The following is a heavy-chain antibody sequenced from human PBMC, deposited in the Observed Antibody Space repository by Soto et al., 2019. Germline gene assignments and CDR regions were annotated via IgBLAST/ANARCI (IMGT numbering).Heavy chain of an antibody. CDR1: GFTFSSYG. CDR2: ISYDGSNK. CDR3: AKGPSSGWYYIDY. Sequence: QVQLVESGGGVVQPGRSLRLSCAASGFTFSSYGMHWVRQAPGEGLEWVAVISYDGSNKYYADSVKGRFTLSIDNSKNTLYQQQHSLSAEDTAVYYRAKGPSSGWYYIDYRGQGTLVTVSS. J-gene: IGHJ4*02. V-gene: IGHV3-30*18. D-gene: IGHD6-19*01.